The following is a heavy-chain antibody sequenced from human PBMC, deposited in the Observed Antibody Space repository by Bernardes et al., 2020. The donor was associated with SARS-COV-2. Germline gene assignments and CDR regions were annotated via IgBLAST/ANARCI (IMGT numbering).Heavy chain of an antibody. CDR3: ATEVPFGYHYFDL. V-gene: IGHV3-7*01. D-gene: IGHD3-22*01. CDR2: INQAGTKA. CDR1: GFRSSNYW. J-gene: IGHJ4*02. Sequence: RGSLTLSCAASGFRSSNYWTSWVRQVPGKGLEWVANINQAGTKADYMDSVKGRFTISRDNAKNSLYLQMNSLGAEDTAVYYCATEVPFGYHYFDLWGQGTLVTVYS.